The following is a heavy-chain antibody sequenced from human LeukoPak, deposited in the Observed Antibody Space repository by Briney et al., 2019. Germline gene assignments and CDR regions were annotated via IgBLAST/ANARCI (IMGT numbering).Heavy chain of an antibody. J-gene: IGHJ6*02. D-gene: IGHD2-2*01. CDR2: IYYSGST. CDR1: GGSISSSSYY. Sequence: SETLSLTCTVPGGSISSSSYYWGWIRQPPGKGLEWIGSIYYSGSTYYNPSLKSRVTISVDTSKNQFSLILSSVTAADTAVYYCARDVVVVPAAIHYGMDVWGQGTTVTVSS. V-gene: IGHV4-39*07. CDR3: ARDVVVVPAAIHYGMDV.